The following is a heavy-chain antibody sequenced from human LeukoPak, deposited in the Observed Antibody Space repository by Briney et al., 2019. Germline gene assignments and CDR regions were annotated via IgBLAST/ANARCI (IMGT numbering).Heavy chain of an antibody. D-gene: IGHD3-3*01. CDR2: IYTSGST. J-gene: IGHJ4*02. CDR3: ASTYYDFWSGYRGGDFDY. CDR1: GGSISSYY. Sequence: PSETLSLTCTVSGGSISSYYWSWIRQPAGKGLEWIGRIYTSGSTNYNPSLKSRVTMSVDTSKNQFSLKLSSVTAADTAVYYCASTYYDFWSGYRGGDFDYWGQGTLVTASS. V-gene: IGHV4-4*07.